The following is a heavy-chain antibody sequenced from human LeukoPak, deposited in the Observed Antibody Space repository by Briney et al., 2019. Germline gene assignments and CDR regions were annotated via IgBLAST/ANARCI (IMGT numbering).Heavy chain of an antibody. D-gene: IGHD6-13*01. CDR1: GFTFSSYS. CDR3: AKDISWSFDC. V-gene: IGHV3-30*02. CDR2: IRSDGNNK. Sequence: PGGSLRLSCAASGFTFSSYSMNWVRQAPGKGLEWVAFIRSDGNNKYHADSVKGRLTISRDNSKNTLFLQMNSLRAEDTAVFYCAKDISWSFDCWGQGTLVTVSS. J-gene: IGHJ4*02.